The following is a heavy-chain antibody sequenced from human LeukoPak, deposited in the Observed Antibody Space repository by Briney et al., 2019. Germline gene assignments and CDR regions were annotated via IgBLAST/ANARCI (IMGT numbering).Heavy chain of an antibody. CDR2: MKVDGTDI. J-gene: IGHJ4*02. D-gene: IGHD1-26*01. V-gene: IGHV3-7*01. CDR1: GFTFTNDF. Sequence: GGSLRLSCAASGFTFTNDFMTWVRQAPGKGLEWVANMKVDGTDIHYADSVKGRFTISRDNAKDSLYLQMNSLRAEDTAVYYCAREPITTTSQEFDYWGQGTLVTVSS. CDR3: AREPITTTSQEFDY.